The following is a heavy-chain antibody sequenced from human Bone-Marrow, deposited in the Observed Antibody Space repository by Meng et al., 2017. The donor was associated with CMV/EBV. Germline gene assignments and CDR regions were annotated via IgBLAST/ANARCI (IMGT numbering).Heavy chain of an antibody. Sequence: PSVKVSCKASGYTFTANYMHWVRQAPGQGLEWMGWINPNSGGTNYAQKFQGRVTMTRDTSISTVYMELNRLRSDDTATYYCARSSSNYYGSGSYYFDYWGQGTLVTVSS. V-gene: IGHV1-2*02. J-gene: IGHJ4*02. CDR1: GYTFTANY. CDR3: ARSSSNYYGSGSYYFDY. CDR2: INPNSGGT. D-gene: IGHD3-10*01.